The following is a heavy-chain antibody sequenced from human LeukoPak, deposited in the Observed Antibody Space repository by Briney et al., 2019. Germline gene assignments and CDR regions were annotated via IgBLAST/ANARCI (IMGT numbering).Heavy chain of an antibody. CDR2: IFYSGST. Sequence: SETLSLTCIVSGGSISSSIYYWGWIRQPPGKGLEWIGSIFYSGSTYYNPSLKSRVTISVDKSKNQFSLKLSSVTAADTAVYYCARVGDYEIDYWGQGTLVTVSS. CDR1: GGSISSSIYY. V-gene: IGHV4-39*07. D-gene: IGHD4-17*01. CDR3: ARVGDYEIDY. J-gene: IGHJ4*02.